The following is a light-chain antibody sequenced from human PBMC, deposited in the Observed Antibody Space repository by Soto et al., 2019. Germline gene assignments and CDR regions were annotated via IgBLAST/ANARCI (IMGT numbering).Light chain of an antibody. J-gene: IGKJ2*01. CDR1: QDISNS. Sequence: DIPMTQSPSSLSASVGDRVTITCQASQDISNSLNWYQQKPGKAPKLLIYDASNLETGVPSRFSGSGSGTDFTFTISSLQPEDIATYYCQQYDNLPSYTFGQGTKLEIK. CDR2: DAS. CDR3: QQYDNLPSYT. V-gene: IGKV1-33*01.